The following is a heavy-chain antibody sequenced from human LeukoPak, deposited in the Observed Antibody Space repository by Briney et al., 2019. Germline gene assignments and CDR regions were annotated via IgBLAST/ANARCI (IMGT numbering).Heavy chain of an antibody. CDR2: ISSSSSYI. CDR1: GFTFSSYS. Sequence: GGSLRLSCAASGFTFSSYSMNWVRQAPGKGLEWVSSISSSSSYIYYADSVKGRFTISRDNAKNSLYLQMNSLRAEDTAVYYCAAQGGSPAAFDYWGQGTLVTVSS. J-gene: IGHJ4*02. V-gene: IGHV3-21*01. CDR3: AAQGGSPAAFDY. D-gene: IGHD6-13*01.